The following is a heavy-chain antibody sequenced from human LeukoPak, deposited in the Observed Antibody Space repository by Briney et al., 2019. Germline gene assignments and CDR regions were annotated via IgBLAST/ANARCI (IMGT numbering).Heavy chain of an antibody. D-gene: IGHD3/OR15-3a*01. CDR3: AREWAGYDEYYYYGMDV. Sequence: ASVKVSCKASGYTFTSYYMHWVRQAPGQGLEWMGIINPSGGSTSYAQKFQGRVTMTRDTSTSTVYMELSSLRSEDTAVYYCAREWAGYDEYYYYGMDVWGQGTTVTVPS. CDR2: INPSGGST. J-gene: IGHJ6*02. CDR1: GYTFTSYY. V-gene: IGHV1-46*01.